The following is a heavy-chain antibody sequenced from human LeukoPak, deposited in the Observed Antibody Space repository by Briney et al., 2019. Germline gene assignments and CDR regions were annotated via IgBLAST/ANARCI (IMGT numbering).Heavy chain of an antibody. Sequence: GGSLRLSCAGSGFTFSSYAMTWVRQAPGKGLEWVSVISGSGDTTCYAGSVKGRFTISRDNSKNTLYLQMNSLKAEDTAVYYCAKSRPYYYGSGSYSGLYGMDVWGQGTTVTVFS. J-gene: IGHJ6*02. D-gene: IGHD3-10*01. CDR3: AKSRPYYYGSGSYSGLYGMDV. V-gene: IGHV3-23*01. CDR2: ISGSGDTT. CDR1: GFTFSSYA.